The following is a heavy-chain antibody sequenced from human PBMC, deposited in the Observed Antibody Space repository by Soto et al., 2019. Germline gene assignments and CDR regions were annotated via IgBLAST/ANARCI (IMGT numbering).Heavy chain of an antibody. J-gene: IGHJ6*02. Sequence: VESLQISCKGSGYSFTSYWISWVRQMPGKGLEWMGRIDPSDSYTNYSPSFQGHVTISADKSISTAYLQWSSLKASDTAMYYCARGGGDIVVGPAAIGPYYGMDVWGQGTTVTVSS. CDR3: ARGGGDIVVGPAAIGPYYGMDV. CDR2: IDPSDSYT. V-gene: IGHV5-10-1*01. CDR1: GYSFTSYW. D-gene: IGHD2-2*02.